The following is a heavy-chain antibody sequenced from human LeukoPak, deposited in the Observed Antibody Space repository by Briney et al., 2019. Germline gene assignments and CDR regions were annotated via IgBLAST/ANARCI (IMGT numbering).Heavy chain of an antibody. Sequence: SETLSLTCAVYGGSFSGYYWSWIRQPPGKGLEWIGEINHSGSTNYNPSLKSRVTISVDTSKNQFSLKLSSVTAADTAVYYCARGRSYYGSGSYWGLLFWGQGTLVTVSS. J-gene: IGHJ4*02. D-gene: IGHD3-10*01. CDR1: GGSFSGYY. CDR3: ARGRSYYGSGSYWGLLF. CDR2: INHSGST. V-gene: IGHV4-34*01.